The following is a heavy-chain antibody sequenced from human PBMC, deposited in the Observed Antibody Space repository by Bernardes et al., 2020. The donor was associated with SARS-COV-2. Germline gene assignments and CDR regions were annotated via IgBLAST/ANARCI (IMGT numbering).Heavy chain of an antibody. V-gene: IGHV3-33*01. D-gene: IGHD3-22*01. CDR1: GFTFSSYG. CDR3: ARDEGRFLHYYDSSGYSGMDV. CDR2: IWYDGSNE. J-gene: IGHJ6*02. Sequence: GGSLRLSCAASGFTFSSYGMHWVRQAPGKGLEWVAVIWYDGSNEYYVDSVKGRFTVSRDNSKNTLYLQMNSLRAEDTAVYFCARDEGRFLHYYDSSGYSGMDVWGQGTTVTVSS.